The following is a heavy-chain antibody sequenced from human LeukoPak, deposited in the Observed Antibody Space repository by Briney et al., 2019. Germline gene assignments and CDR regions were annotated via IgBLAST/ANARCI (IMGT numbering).Heavy chain of an antibody. Sequence: ASVKVSCKVSGYTLTELSMHWVRQAPGKGLEWMGGFDPEDGETIYAQKFQGRVTMTEDTSTDTAYMELSSLRSEDTAVYYCPTRLGSSWFFDYWGQGTLVTVSS. CDR2: FDPEDGET. CDR1: GYTLTELS. D-gene: IGHD6-13*01. J-gene: IGHJ4*02. V-gene: IGHV1-24*01. CDR3: PTRLGSSWFFDY.